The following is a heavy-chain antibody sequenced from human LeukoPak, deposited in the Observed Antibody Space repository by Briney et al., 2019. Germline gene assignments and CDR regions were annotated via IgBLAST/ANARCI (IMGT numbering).Heavy chain of an antibody. J-gene: IGHJ6*02. V-gene: IGHV3-48*03. CDR3: ARDSSILTGYYMDYYYYGMDV. Sequence: GGSLRLSCAASGFTFSSYEMNWVRQAPGKGLEWVSYISSSGSTIYYADSVKGRFTISRDNAKNSLYLQMNSLRAEDTAVYYCARDSSILTGYYMDYYYYGMDVWGQGTTVTVSS. CDR1: GFTFSSYE. D-gene: IGHD3-9*01. CDR2: ISSSGSTI.